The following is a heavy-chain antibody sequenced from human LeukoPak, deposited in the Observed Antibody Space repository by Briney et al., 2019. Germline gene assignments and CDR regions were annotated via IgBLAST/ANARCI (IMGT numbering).Heavy chain of an antibody. Sequence: ASVKVSCRASGYTFTAYYIHWLRQAPGQGLEWMGRINPNSDYTDYAQNFQGRFTMTRDTSISTAYMDVRRLRSDDTAVYYCARVSYGNDATPFDYWGQGTLVTVSS. D-gene: IGHD3-16*01. V-gene: IGHV1-2*06. CDR1: GYTFTAYY. CDR2: INPNSDYT. J-gene: IGHJ4*02. CDR3: ARVSYGNDATPFDY.